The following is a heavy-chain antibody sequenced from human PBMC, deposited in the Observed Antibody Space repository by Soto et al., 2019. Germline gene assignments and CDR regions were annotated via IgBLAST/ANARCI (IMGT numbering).Heavy chain of an antibody. CDR3: ARAGPVTMVRGVILAFDI. Sequence: SETLSLTCTVSGGSISSYYWSWIRQPPGKGLEWIGYIYYSGSTNYNPSLKSRVTISVDTSKNQFSLKLSSVTAADTAVYYCARAGPVTMVRGVILAFDIWGQGTMVTVSS. CDR2: IYYSGST. J-gene: IGHJ3*02. D-gene: IGHD3-10*01. V-gene: IGHV4-59*01. CDR1: GGSISSYY.